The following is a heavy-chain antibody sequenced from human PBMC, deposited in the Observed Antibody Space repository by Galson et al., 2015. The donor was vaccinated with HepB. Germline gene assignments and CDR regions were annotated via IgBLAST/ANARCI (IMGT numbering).Heavy chain of an antibody. CDR2: IWYDGSEK. J-gene: IGHJ6*03. Sequence: SLRLSCAASGFSFSNYGMHWVRQAPGKGLEWVAVIWYDGSEKYYADSVKGRFTISRDNPKNTLHLQVNSLRAEDTAIYYCARDSGGGASFMDVWGKGTTVIVSS. CDR3: ARDSGGGASFMDV. CDR1: GFSFSNYG. D-gene: IGHD3-10*01. V-gene: IGHV3-33*01.